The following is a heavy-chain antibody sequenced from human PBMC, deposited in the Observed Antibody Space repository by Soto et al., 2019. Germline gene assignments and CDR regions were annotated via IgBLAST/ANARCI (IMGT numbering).Heavy chain of an antibody. Sequence: GWSLRLSCTASGFTFSRHAMTWVRQAPGKGLEWVSGLSDSGGSIYYADSVKGRFTISRDNSMNTLYLQMNSLRAEDTAVYYCARIGGADILTGYYSDYWGQGTLVTVSS. V-gene: IGHV3-23*01. CDR1: GFTFSRHA. J-gene: IGHJ4*02. CDR2: LSDSGGSI. D-gene: IGHD3-9*01. CDR3: ARIGGADILTGYYSDY.